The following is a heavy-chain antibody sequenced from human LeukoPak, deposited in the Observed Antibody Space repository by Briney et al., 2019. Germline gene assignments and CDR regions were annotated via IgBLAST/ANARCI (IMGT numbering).Heavy chain of an antibody. D-gene: IGHD2-2*03. CDR3: ARLDIVVVPATAFDI. Sequence: SETLSLTCSVSGGSISSRSHYWGWIRQSPGKGLEWIGSIYFSGITYYNPSLKSRVTISVDTSKNQFSLKLTFVTAADTAVYYCARLDIVVVPATAFDIWGQGTMVTVAS. CDR1: GGSISSRSHY. CDR2: IYFSGIT. J-gene: IGHJ3*02. V-gene: IGHV4-39*01.